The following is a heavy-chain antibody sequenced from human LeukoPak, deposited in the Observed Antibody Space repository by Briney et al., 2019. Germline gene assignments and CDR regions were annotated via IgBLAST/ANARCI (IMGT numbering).Heavy chain of an antibody. D-gene: IGHD3-3*01. V-gene: IGHV3-74*01. CDR2: INSDGSST. Sequence: PGGSLRLSCAASGFTFSSYWMHWVRQAPGKGLVWVSRINSDGSSTSYADSVKGRFTISRDNAKNTLYLQMNSLRAEDTAVYYCARSITIFGVVIPVLDYWGQGTLVTVSS. CDR1: GFTFSSYW. CDR3: ARSITIFGVVIPVLDY. J-gene: IGHJ4*02.